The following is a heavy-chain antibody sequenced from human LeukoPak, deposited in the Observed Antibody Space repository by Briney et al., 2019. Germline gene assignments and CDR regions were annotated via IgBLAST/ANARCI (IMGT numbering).Heavy chain of an antibody. CDR3: AHGVGATSGDY. Sequence: SETLSLTCAVYGGSFSGYYWSWIRQPPGKGLEWIGEINHSGSTNYNPSLKSRVTISVDTSKNQFSLKLSSVTAADTAVYYCAHGVGATSGDYWGQGTLATVSS. V-gene: IGHV4-34*01. CDR1: GGSFSGYY. CDR2: INHSGST. J-gene: IGHJ4*02. D-gene: IGHD1-26*01.